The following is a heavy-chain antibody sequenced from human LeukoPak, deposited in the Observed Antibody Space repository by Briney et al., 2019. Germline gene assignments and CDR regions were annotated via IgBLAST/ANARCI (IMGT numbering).Heavy chain of an antibody. D-gene: IGHD2-2*01. CDR2: INHSGST. J-gene: IGHJ3*02. CDR3: ARMIYCSSTSCYPDAFDI. CDR1: GGSFSGYY. V-gene: IGHV4-34*01. Sequence: SETLSLTCAVYGGSFSGYYWSWIRQPPGKGLEWIGEINHSGSTNYNPSLKSRVTISVDKSKNQFSLKLSSVTAADTAVYYCARMIYCSSTSCYPDAFDIWGQGTMVTVSS.